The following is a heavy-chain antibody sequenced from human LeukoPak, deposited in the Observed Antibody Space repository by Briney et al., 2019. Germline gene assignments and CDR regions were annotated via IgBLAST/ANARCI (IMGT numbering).Heavy chain of an antibody. J-gene: IGHJ4*02. V-gene: IGHV3-30*04. CDR1: GFTFSSYA. Sequence: PGRSLRLSCAASGFTFSSYAMHWVRQAPGKGLEWVAVISYDGSNKYYADSVKGRFTISRDNSKNTLYLQMNSLRAGDTAVYYCARDPNWGQGTLVTVSS. CDR3: ARDPN. CDR2: ISYDGSNK.